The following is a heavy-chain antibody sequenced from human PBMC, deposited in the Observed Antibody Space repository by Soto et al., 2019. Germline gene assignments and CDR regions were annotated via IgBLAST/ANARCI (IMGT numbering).Heavy chain of an antibody. J-gene: IGHJ5*02. CDR1: GGTFSSYA. CDR3: ARVGSAQGDP. V-gene: IGHV1-69*13. CDR2: IIPIFGTA. Sequence: GASVKVSCKASGGTFSSYAISWVRQAPGQGLEWMGGIIPIFGTANYAQKFQGRVTITADESTSTAYMELSSLRSEDTAVYYCARVGSAQGDPWGQGTLVTVSS. D-gene: IGHD6-19*01.